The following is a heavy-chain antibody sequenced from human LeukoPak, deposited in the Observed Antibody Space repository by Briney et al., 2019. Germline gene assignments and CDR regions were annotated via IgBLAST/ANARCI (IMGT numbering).Heavy chain of an antibody. CDR1: GFTVSSNY. V-gene: IGHV3-66*01. D-gene: IGHD3/OR15-3a*01. CDR3: ARYGLGAHAFDI. Sequence: AGGSLRLSCAASGFTVSSNYMNWVRQAPGKGLEWVSVIYSGGSTYYADSVKGRFTISRDNSKNTLYLQMNSLRAEDTAAYYCARYGLGAHAFDIWGQGTMVTVSS. CDR2: IYSGGST. J-gene: IGHJ3*02.